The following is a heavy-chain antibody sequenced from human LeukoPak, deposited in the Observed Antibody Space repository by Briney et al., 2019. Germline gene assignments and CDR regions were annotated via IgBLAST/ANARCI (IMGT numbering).Heavy chain of an antibody. CDR3: TRDVGHSALAN. J-gene: IGHJ4*02. CDR1: GFTFSSYA. D-gene: IGHD5-18*01. CDR2: ISGSGDST. Sequence: PGGSLRLSCAASGFTFSSYAMSWVRQAPGKGLEWVSGISGSGDSTFYADSVKGRFTISRDNSKNTLYLQMNSLRAEDTAVYYCTRDVGHSALANWGQGVLVTVSS. V-gene: IGHV3-23*01.